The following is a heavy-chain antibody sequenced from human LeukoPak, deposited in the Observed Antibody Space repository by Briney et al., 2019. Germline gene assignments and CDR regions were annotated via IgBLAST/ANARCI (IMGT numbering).Heavy chain of an antibody. V-gene: IGHV3-23*01. CDR2: ISGSGGST. CDR1: GFTFISYA. D-gene: IGHD3-22*01. CDR3: AKDSPYDSSTPLYDY. J-gene: IGHJ4*02. Sequence: PGRSLRLSCAASGFTFISYAMSWVRQAPGKGLEWVSAISGSGGSTYCADSVKGRFTISRDNSKNTLYLQMNSLRAEDTAVYYCAKDSPYDSSTPLYDYWGQGTLVTVSS.